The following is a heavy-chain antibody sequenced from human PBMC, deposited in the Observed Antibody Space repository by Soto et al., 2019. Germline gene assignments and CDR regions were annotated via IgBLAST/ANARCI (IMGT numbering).Heavy chain of an antibody. Sequence: SGPTLVNPTRTLTLTCIFSGFSLRTSGVGVGWIRQPPGKALEWLGFIYWNDDKRYSPSLKSRLTITKDTSKNQVVLTMTNMDPVDTATYYCGQSGSSGYYGCFDPWRQGTLVTVSS. CDR1: GFSLRTSGVG. V-gene: IGHV2-5*01. D-gene: IGHD6-19*01. J-gene: IGHJ5*02. CDR3: GQSGSSGYYGCFDP. CDR2: IYWNDDK.